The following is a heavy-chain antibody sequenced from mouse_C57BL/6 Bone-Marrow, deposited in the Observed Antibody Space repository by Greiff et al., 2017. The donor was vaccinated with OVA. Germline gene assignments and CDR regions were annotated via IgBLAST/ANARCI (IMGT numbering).Heavy chain of an antibody. V-gene: IGHV14-4*01. CDR2: IDPENGDT. Sequence: VQLKESGAELVRPGASVKLSCTASGFNIKDDYMHWVKQRPEQGLEWIGWIDPENGDTEYASKFQGKATITADTSSNTAYLQLSSLTSEDTAVYYCTTDTTVVADWYFDVWGTGTTVTVSS. CDR1: GFNIKDDY. D-gene: IGHD1-1*01. J-gene: IGHJ1*03. CDR3: TTDTTVVADWYFDV.